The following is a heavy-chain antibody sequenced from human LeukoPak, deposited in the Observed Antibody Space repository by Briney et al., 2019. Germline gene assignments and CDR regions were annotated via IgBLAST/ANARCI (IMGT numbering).Heavy chain of an antibody. Sequence: PSETLSLTCIVSGGSIRSSNYYWGWIRQPPGKGLEWIGEINHSGSTNYNPSLKSRVTISVDTSKNQFSLKLSSVTAADTAVYYCARTNYYDRDYWGQGTLVTVSS. CDR2: INHSGST. CDR3: ARTNYYDRDY. J-gene: IGHJ4*02. D-gene: IGHD3-22*01. CDR1: GGSIRSSNYY. V-gene: IGHV4-39*07.